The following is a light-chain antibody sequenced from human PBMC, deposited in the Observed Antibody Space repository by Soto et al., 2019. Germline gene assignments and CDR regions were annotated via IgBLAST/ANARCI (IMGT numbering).Light chain of an antibody. CDR3: QQRSNWPPGLT. CDR2: DAS. V-gene: IGKV3-11*01. Sequence: EILMTQSPATLSVSPGERAALSCRASQSVGSNLAWYQQKPGQAPRLLIYDASNRATGIPARFSGSGSGTDFTLTISSLEPEDFAVYYCQQRSNWPPGLTFGGGTKV. J-gene: IGKJ4*01. CDR1: QSVGSN.